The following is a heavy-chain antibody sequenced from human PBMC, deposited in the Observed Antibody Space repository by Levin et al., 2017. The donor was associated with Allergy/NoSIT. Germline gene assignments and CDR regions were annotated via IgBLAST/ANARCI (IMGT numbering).Heavy chain of an antibody. CDR1: GGTFSSYA. V-gene: IGHV1-69*13. D-gene: IGHD2-2*01. Sequence: GASVKVSCKASGGTFSSYAISWVRQAPGQGLEWMGGIIPIFGTANYAQKFQGRVTITADESTSTAYMELSSLRSEDTAVYYCAGAFQDCSSTSCYLSYYGMDVWGQGTTVTVSS. J-gene: IGHJ6*02. CDR3: AGAFQDCSSTSCYLSYYGMDV. CDR2: IIPIFGTA.